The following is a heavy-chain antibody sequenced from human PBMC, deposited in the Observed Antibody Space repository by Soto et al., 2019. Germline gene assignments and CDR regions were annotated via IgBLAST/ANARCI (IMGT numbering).Heavy chain of an antibody. CDR1: GYTLTELS. D-gene: IGHD3-3*01. J-gene: IGHJ5*02. CDR3: ATDSPYDFWSGFLWFDP. CDR2: FDPEDGET. V-gene: IGHV1-24*01. Sequence: ASVKVSCKVSGYTLTELSMHWVRQAPGKGLEWMGGFDPEDGETIYAQKFQGRVTMTEDTSTDTAYMELSSLRSEDTAVYYCATDSPYDFWSGFLWFDPWGQGTLVTVSS.